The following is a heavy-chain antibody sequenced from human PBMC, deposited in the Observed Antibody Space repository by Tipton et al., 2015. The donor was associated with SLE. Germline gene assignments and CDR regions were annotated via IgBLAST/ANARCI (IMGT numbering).Heavy chain of an antibody. CDR3: VRLGWYTPPDY. CDR1: GGSISSSY. Sequence: TLSLTCSVSGGSISSSYWIWIRQPAGKGLEWIGRIYTSGSTNYNPSLKSRVTISVDTSKNQFSLKLQSVTAADTALYYCVRLGWYTPPDYWGQGTLVTVSS. CDR2: IYTSGST. V-gene: IGHV4-4*07. J-gene: IGHJ4*02. D-gene: IGHD1-14*01.